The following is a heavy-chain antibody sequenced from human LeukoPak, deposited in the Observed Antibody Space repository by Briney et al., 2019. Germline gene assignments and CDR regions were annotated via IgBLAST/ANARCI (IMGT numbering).Heavy chain of an antibody. CDR3: AKGEIAAAGYYDAFDI. Sequence: PGGSLRLSCAASGFTFSSYGMHWVRQAPGRGLEWVALIRYDGSNKYYADSAKGRFTISRDNSKNTLYLQMNSLRAEDTAVYYCAKGEIAAAGYYDAFDIWGQGTMVTVSS. J-gene: IGHJ3*02. CDR1: GFTFSSYG. V-gene: IGHV3-30*02. CDR2: IRYDGSNK. D-gene: IGHD6-13*01.